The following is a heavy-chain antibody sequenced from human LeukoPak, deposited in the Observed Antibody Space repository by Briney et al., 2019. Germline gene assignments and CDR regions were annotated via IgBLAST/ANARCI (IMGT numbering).Heavy chain of an antibody. CDR2: IIPIFGTA. CDR3: ARVRVEDCSSTSCYSWFDP. CDR1: GGTFSSYA. V-gene: IGHV1-69*01. J-gene: IGHJ5*02. D-gene: IGHD2-2*01. Sequence: SVKVSCKASGGTFSSYAISWVRQAPGQGLEWMGGIIPIFGTANYAQKFQGRVTITADESTSTAYMELSSLRSEDTAVYYCARVRVEDCSSTSCYSWFDPWGQGTLVTVSS.